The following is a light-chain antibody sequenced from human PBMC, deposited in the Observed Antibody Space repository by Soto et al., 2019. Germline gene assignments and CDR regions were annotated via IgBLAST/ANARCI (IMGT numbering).Light chain of an antibody. CDR3: CSYVGSDTYII. V-gene: IGLV2-23*01. Sequence: QSALTQPASVSGSPGQSITISCTGTSSDFGGYILGSWYQQHPGKAPKLMIYEGRKRPSGVSNRFSGSKSGNTASLTISGLQPEDEAHYFCCSYVGSDTYIIFGGGTQLTVL. J-gene: IGLJ2*01. CDR2: EGR. CDR1: SSDFGGYIL.